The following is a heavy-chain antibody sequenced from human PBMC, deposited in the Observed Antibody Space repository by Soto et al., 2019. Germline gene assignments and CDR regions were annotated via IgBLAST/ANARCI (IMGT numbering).Heavy chain of an antibody. V-gene: IGHV5-51*01. CDR1: GYSFIDYW. D-gene: IGHD2-15*01. J-gene: IGHJ6*02. Sequence: PGESLKISCKGSGYSFIDYWIGWVRQVPGKGLEWMGVIYPGDSDTRYSPSFQGHVTISADKSISTAYLQWSTLKASDTAKYYCAIPYCSGGSCYYYGMNVWGQGTTVTVSS. CDR2: IYPGDSDT. CDR3: AIPYCSGGSCYYYGMNV.